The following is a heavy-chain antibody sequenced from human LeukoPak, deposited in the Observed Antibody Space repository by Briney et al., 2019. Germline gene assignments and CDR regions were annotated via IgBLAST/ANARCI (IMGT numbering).Heavy chain of an antibody. Sequence: GGTLRLSCAVSGFTISSYWMNWVRQAPGKGLVWVSRIKSAGTTNYPPSLKGRFTISRDTAKNTLSLQMTSLSAADTGVYYCARAPSEIGGYYPEYFRHWGQGTLVTVSS. CDR2: IKSAGTT. D-gene: IGHD3-22*01. V-gene: IGHV3-74*01. CDR1: GFTISSYW. J-gene: IGHJ1*01. CDR3: ARAPSEIGGYYPEYFRH.